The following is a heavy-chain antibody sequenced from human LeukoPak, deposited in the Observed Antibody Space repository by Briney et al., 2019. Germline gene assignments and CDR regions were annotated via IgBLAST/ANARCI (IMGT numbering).Heavy chain of an antibody. J-gene: IGHJ4*02. CDR1: GFTFSSCA. D-gene: IGHD3-22*01. V-gene: IGHV3-23*01. Sequence: GGSLRLSCAASGFTFSSCAMSWVRQAPGKGLEWVSAISGSGGRTYYADSVKGRFTNSRDNSKNTLYLQMKSLRAEDTAVYYCAKTDSSDYLYYFDYWGQGTLVTVSS. CDR3: AKTDSSDYLYYFDY. CDR2: ISGSGGRT.